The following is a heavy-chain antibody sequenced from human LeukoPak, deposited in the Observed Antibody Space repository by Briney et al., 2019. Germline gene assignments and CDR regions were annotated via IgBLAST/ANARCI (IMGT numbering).Heavy chain of an antibody. CDR2: ISWNSGSI. Sequence: GGSLRLSCAASGFTLDDYAMHWVRQAPGKGLEWVSGISWNSGSIGYADSVKGRFTISRDNAKNSLYLQMNSLRAEDTALYYCAKDTSIAVAESFDYWGQGTLVTVSS. V-gene: IGHV3-9*01. D-gene: IGHD6-19*01. CDR1: GFTLDDYA. CDR3: AKDTSIAVAESFDY. J-gene: IGHJ4*02.